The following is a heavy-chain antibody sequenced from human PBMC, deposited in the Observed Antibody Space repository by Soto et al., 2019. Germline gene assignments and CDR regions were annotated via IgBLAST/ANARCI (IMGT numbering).Heavy chain of an antibody. J-gene: IGHJ3*02. CDR3: ARGWQSAFDI. Sequence: PGGSLRLSCVASGFTVSDNYISWVRQAPGEGLEWVSVIYRGGATYYADSVTGRFTISRDSSQNTLHLQMNTLKTEDTAIYYCARGWQSAFDIWGQGTMVTVSS. CDR2: IYRGGAT. V-gene: IGHV3-53*01. CDR1: GFTVSDNY. D-gene: IGHD6-13*01.